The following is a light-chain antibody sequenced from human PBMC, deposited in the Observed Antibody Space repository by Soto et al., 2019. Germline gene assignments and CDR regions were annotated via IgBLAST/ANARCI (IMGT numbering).Light chain of an antibody. J-gene: IGLJ1*01. V-gene: IGLV2-14*03. CDR2: AVH. CDR1: TSDIGGYDY. Sequence: QSALTQPASVSGSPGQSITISCTGSTSDIGGYDYVSWYQQYPGKAPKLIIYAVHSRPSGVSNCFSGSKSGNTASLTISGLQAEDEADYHCSSYTPSSTYVFGTGTKLTVL. CDR3: SSYTPSSTYV.